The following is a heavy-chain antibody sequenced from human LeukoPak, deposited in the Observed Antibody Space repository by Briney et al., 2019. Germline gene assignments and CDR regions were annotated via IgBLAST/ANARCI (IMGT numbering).Heavy chain of an antibody. CDR1: GFTFSDYD. CDR3: GRAFPPLRTSSAGDL. Sequence: PGGSLRLSCSASGFTFSDYDMNWVRQAPGMGLEWVSSISGLSSYTYYGESVKGRFSISRDNAKNSLYLQMNSLGAEDTATYYCGRAFPPLRTSSAGDLWGQGILVTVSS. J-gene: IGHJ4*02. V-gene: IGHV3-21*01. CDR2: ISGLSSYT. D-gene: IGHD3-16*01.